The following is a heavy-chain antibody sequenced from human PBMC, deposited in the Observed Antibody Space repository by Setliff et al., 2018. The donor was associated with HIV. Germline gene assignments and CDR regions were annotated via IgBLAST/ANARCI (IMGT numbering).Heavy chain of an antibody. D-gene: IGHD3-10*01. CDR1: GGSISSSIYY. CDR3: ARRAGSDYFTRFDY. Sequence: NPSETLSLTCTVSGGSISSSIYYWGWIRQPPGKGLEWIGLIYYSGSTYYYGGSTYYNPSLKNRVTISVDTSKNQFSLKLSSVTAADTAVYYCARRAGSDYFTRFDYWGQGTLVTVSS. V-gene: IGHV4-39*01. J-gene: IGHJ4*02. CDR2: IYYSGSTYYYGGST.